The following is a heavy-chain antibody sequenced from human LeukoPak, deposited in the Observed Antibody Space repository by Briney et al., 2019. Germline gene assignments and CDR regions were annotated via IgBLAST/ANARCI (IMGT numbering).Heavy chain of an antibody. CDR3: AHRQDGDYDNFDY. CDR2: IYWDDDK. CDR1: EFSLRTSGVG. V-gene: IGHV2-5*02. Sequence: SGPTLVKPRQTRTLICSFSEFSLRTSGVGGAWIRQPPGKALEWLALIYWDDDKRYSPSLKSRLTITKDTSKNHVVLTMINMDPVDTATYYSAHRQDGDYDNFDYWGQGTLVTVSS. J-gene: IGHJ4*02. D-gene: IGHD4-17*01.